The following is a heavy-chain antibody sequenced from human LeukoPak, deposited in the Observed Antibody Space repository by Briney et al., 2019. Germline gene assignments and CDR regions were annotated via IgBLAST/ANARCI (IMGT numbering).Heavy chain of an antibody. Sequence: GGSLRLSCAASGFTFSSYAMHWVRQAPGKGLEYVSAISSNGGSTYYANSVKGRFTISRDNSKNTLYLQMGSLRAEDMAVYYCARESELPFDYWGQGTLVTVSS. CDR1: GFTFSSYA. CDR2: ISSNGGST. V-gene: IGHV3-64*01. J-gene: IGHJ4*02. D-gene: IGHD1-26*01. CDR3: ARESELPFDY.